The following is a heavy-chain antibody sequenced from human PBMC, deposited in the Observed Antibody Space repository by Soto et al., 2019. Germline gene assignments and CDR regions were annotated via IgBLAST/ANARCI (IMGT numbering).Heavy chain of an antibody. CDR3: ASTYTTSWYWFDP. D-gene: IGHD6-13*01. CDR1: GFSLSNAGLG. CDR2: IFSNDEK. Sequence: ESGPTXVNPTETLTLTCTVSGFSLSNAGLGVSWIRQPPGKALEWLAHIFSNDEKSYSTSLKSRLTISKDTSKSQVVLTMTNMDPVDTATYYCASTYTTSWYWFDPWGQGTLVTVS. V-gene: IGHV2-26*04. J-gene: IGHJ5*02.